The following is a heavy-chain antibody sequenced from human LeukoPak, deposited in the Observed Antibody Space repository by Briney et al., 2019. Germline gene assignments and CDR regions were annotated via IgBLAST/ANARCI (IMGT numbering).Heavy chain of an antibody. CDR3: AIDKWEPGYAFDI. CDR2: IYYIGST. V-gene: IGHV4-59*12. J-gene: IGHJ3*02. Sequence: SETLSPTCTVSGGSIRGYYWSWIRPPPRKGLEWVGHIYYIGSTNYKPPLKSRVTISVDTSKIQFSLKLSSVTAADTAVYYWAIDKWEPGYAFDIWGQGTMVTVSS. D-gene: IGHD1-26*01. CDR1: GGSIRGYY.